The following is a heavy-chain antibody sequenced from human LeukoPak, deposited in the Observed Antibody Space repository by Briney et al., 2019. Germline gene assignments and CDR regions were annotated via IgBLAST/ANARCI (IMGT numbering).Heavy chain of an antibody. CDR2: IKRDGSEK. D-gene: IGHD2-2*01. CDR3: ARVVPYYYYMDV. V-gene: IGHV3-7*01. CDR1: GFTFSSYW. Sequence: GGSLRLSCAASGFTFSSYWMSWVRQAPGKGLEWVANIKRDGSEKYYVDSVKGRFTICRDNAKNSLYLQMNSLRAEDTAVYYCARVVPYYYYMDVWGKGTTVAVS. J-gene: IGHJ6*03.